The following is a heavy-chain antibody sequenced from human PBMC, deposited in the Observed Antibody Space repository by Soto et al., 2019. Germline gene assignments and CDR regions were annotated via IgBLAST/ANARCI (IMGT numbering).Heavy chain of an antibody. D-gene: IGHD5-18*01. J-gene: IGHJ6*02. Sequence: GGSLRLSCAASGFTFSSYWMSWVRQAPGKGLGWVANIKQDGSEKYYVDSVKGRFTISRDNAKNSLYLQMNSLRAEDTAVYYCARDGGYVDTAIYYYYYGMDVRGQGTTVTVSS. CDR1: GFTFSSYW. CDR2: IKQDGSEK. CDR3: ARDGGYVDTAIYYYYYGMDV. V-gene: IGHV3-7*01.